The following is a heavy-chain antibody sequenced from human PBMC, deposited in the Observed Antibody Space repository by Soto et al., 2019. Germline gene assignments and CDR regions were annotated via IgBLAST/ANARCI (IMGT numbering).Heavy chain of an antibody. CDR2: LRPRTGNT. V-gene: IGHV1-46*01. CDR1: GYTFTNYY. J-gene: IGHJ4*02. CDR3: AREPNESFYFDY. Sequence: ASVKVSCKASGYTFTNYYIHWLRQAPGQGLEWLGILRPRTGNTGYGQRFQGRVTMTRDTSTGTVYMELTSLKSDDTAVYYCAREPNESFYFDYWGQGTQVTVSS.